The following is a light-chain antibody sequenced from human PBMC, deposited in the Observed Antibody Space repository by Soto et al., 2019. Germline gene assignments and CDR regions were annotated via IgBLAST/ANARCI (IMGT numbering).Light chain of an antibody. J-gene: IGLJ3*02. CDR3: AAWDDSLSGAWV. V-gene: IGLV2-14*01. CDR2: EVN. Sequence: QSALTQPASLSGSPGQSITISCTGTSSDIGAYDYVSWFQQHPGKAPKLMISEVNNRPSGVSNRFSGSKSGNTAYLTISGLQVEDEADYHCAAWDDSLSGAWVFGGGTKVTVL. CDR1: SSDIGAYDY.